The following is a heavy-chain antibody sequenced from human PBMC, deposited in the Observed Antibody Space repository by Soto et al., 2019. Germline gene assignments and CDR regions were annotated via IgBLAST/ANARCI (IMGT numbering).Heavy chain of an antibody. Sequence: GGALRLSCAASGFTFSSYSMNWVRQAPGKGLEWVSSISSSSSYIYYADSVMGRFTISRDNAKNSLYLQMNSRRAEDTAVYYCAREDVAGIFDYWGQGTQVTVSS. CDR1: GFTFSSYS. CDR2: ISSSSSYI. D-gene: IGHD6-19*01. J-gene: IGHJ4*02. V-gene: IGHV3-21*01. CDR3: AREDVAGIFDY.